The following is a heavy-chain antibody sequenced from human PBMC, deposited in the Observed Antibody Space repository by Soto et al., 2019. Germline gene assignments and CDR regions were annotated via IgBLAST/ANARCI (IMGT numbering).Heavy chain of an antibody. J-gene: IGHJ4*02. Sequence: QVQLQQWGAGLLKPSETLSLTCAVYGGSFSGYYWSWIRQPPGKGLEWMGEINHSGSTNYNPSLKSRVTMSVDTSKNQFSLKLSSVTAADTAVYYCAYGSRDILTGYSPDFDYWGQGTLVTVSS. CDR1: GGSFSGYY. CDR2: INHSGST. CDR3: AYGSRDILTGYSPDFDY. D-gene: IGHD3-9*01. V-gene: IGHV4-34*01.